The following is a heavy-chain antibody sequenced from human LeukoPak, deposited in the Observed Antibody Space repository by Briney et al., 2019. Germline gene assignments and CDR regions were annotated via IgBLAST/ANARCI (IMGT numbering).Heavy chain of an antibody. CDR2: IYTSGST. J-gene: IGHJ5*02. D-gene: IGHD3-10*01. Sequence: SETLSLTCSVSGASISNYYWNWTRQPAAKGLEWIGRIYTSGSTNYNPSLKSRVTMSVDTSNNQFSLKLISVTAADTAVYYCARDRGLGWFDPWGQGTLVTVSS. CDR1: GASISNYY. V-gene: IGHV4-4*07. CDR3: ARDRGLGWFDP.